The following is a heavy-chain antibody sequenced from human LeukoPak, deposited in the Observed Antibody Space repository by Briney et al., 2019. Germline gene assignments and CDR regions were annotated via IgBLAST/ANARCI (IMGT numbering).Heavy chain of an antibody. CDR3: ARVLEVAASLGAFDI. CDR1: GYTFTGYY. V-gene: IGHV1-2*02. J-gene: IGHJ3*02. CDR2: INPNSGGT. D-gene: IGHD2-15*01. Sequence: ASVKVSCKASGYTFTGYYIHWVRQAPGQGLEWMGWINPNSGGTNYAQKFQGRVTMTRDTSISTAYMDLSRLRSDDTAVYYCARVLEVAASLGAFDIWGQGTMVTVSS.